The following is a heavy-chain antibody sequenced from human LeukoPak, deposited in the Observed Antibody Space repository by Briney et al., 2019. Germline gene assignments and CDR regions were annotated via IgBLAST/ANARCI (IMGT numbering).Heavy chain of an antibody. CDR3: ARGGRYFDWLFDFDY. D-gene: IGHD3-9*01. CDR2: IYYSGST. CDR1: GGSISSYY. Sequence: SETLSLTCTVSGGSISSYYWSWIRQPPGKGLEGIGYIYYSGSTNYNPSLKSRVTISVDTSKNQFSLKLSSVTAADTAVYYCARGGRYFDWLFDFDYWGQGTLVTVSS. V-gene: IGHV4-59*01. J-gene: IGHJ4*02.